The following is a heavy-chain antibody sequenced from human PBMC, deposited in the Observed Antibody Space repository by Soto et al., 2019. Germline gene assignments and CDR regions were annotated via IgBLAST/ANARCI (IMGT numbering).Heavy chain of an antibody. CDR2: INVYNGNT. D-gene: IGHD3-10*01. V-gene: IGHV1-18*01. CDR3: ARGVGSGSYYNQYNWFDP. Sequence: ASVKVSCKASGYTFTNYGISWVRQAPGQGLEWMGWINVYNGNTKYAQKGQGRVTRTTDTSTSTAYLEQRSLRSDDTCVYYCARGVGSGSYYNQYNWFDPWGQGTLVTVSS. CDR1: GYTFTNYG. J-gene: IGHJ5*02.